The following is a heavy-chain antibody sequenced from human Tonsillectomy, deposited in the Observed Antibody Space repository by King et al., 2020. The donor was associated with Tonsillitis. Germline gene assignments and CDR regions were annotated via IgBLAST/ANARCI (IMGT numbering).Heavy chain of an antibody. V-gene: IGHV1-69*01. Sequence: VQLVQSGAEVKKPGSSVKVSCKASGGTFTSYAISWVRQAPGQGLEWMGEIIPIFGTAIYAQRFQGRVTITADESTSTAYMELSSLRSEDTAVYYCAREAGRYNWNDVCFDYWGQGTLVTVSS. CDR2: IIPIFGTA. CDR3: AREAGRYNWNDVCFDY. CDR1: GGTFTSYA. D-gene: IGHD1-20*01. J-gene: IGHJ4*02.